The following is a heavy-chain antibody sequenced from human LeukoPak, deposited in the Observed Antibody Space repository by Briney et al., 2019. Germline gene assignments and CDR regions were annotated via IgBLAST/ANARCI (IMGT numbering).Heavy chain of an antibody. CDR3: ARGGRRRDGYNLVY. J-gene: IGHJ4*02. CDR2: IYFTGST. V-gene: IGHV4-39*07. CDR1: GDSISSTSHY. D-gene: IGHD5-24*01. Sequence: SETLSLTCTVSGDSISSTSHYWDWIRQPPGKGPEWIGNIYFTGSTYYCPSLKSRVTISVDTSKNQFSLKLSSVTAADTAVYYCARGGRRRDGYNLVYWGQGTLVTVSS.